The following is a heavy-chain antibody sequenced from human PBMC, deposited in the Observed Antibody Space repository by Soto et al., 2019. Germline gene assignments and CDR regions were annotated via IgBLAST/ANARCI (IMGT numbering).Heavy chain of an antibody. D-gene: IGHD6-13*01. J-gene: IGHJ6*02. CDR1: EDTFTRYV. CDR3: ATSTIDTSTWKQYFYGMDV. V-gene: IGHV1-3*01. CDR2: INAGNGNT. Sequence: AAVKVSCKASEDTFTRYVIHWVRQAPGQRLEWMGWINAGNGNTKYSQNFQGRVTITRDASASTAYMELSSLRSQDTAVYYCATSTIDTSTWKQYFYGMDVWGQGSTVTVSS.